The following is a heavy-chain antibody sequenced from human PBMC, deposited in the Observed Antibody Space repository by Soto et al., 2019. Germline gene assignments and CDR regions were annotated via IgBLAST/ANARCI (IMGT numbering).Heavy chain of an antibody. CDR3: AAPRGGSLYYGIDV. Sequence: SVKVSCKDSGFTFTSSAVQWVRQARGQRLEWIGWIVVGSGNTNYAQKFQERVTITVDMSTSTAYVELSSLRSEDTAVYYWAAPRGGSLYYGIDVWGQGTTVTVSS. CDR1: GFTFTSSA. CDR2: IVVGSGNT. D-gene: IGHD3-10*01. J-gene: IGHJ6*02. V-gene: IGHV1-58*01.